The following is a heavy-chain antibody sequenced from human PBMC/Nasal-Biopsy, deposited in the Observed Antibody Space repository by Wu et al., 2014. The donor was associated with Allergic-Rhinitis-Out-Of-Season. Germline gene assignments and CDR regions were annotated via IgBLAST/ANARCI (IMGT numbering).Heavy chain of an antibody. J-gene: IGHJ5*02. CDR2: LYYGGET. V-gene: IGHV4-39*07. CDR3: ARGRRYSGRWNDPFDP. CDR1: GGFIGGMSYS. Sequence: TLSLTCSVSGGFIGGMSYSWGWIRQAPGKGLEWVATLYYGGETSYNPSLKGRVSVSIDTSRNEFSLSLRSLIAADTAVYYCARGRRYSGRWNDPFDPWGQGILVTVSS. D-gene: IGHD1-1*01.